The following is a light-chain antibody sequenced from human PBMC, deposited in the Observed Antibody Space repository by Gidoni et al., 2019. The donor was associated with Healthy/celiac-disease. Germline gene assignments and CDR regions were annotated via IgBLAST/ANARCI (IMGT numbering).Light chain of an antibody. J-gene: IGKJ1*01. CDR3: QQSKT. Sequence: DIQMTQSPSSLSASVGDRVTITCRASQSISSYLNWYQQKPGKAPQLLIYAASSLQSGVPSRFSGSGSGTDFTLTISSLQPEDFETYYCQQSKTFGQGTKVEIK. V-gene: IGKV1-39*01. CDR1: QSISSY. CDR2: AAS.